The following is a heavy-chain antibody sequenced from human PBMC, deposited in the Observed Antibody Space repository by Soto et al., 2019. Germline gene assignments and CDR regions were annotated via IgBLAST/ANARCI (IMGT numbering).Heavy chain of an antibody. V-gene: IGHV4-59*01. CDR1: GGSISRYY. Sequence: SETLSLTCTVSGGSISRYYWRWIRKPPGKGLDWIGYIYYKGSTNHNPSLKSRVTISVETSKTQFCLKFRFVTAAYTAVYYWASTESESDAFDIWGQGTMVTV. CDR2: IYYKGST. J-gene: IGHJ3*02. CDR3: ASTESESDAFDI.